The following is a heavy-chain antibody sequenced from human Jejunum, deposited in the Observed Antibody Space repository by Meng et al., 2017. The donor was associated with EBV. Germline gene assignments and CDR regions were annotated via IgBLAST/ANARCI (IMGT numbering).Heavy chain of an antibody. CDR2: ISSRSSTI. CDR3: AREMSTITCFDY. CDR1: GFTFRDYY. V-gene: IGHV3-11*01. J-gene: IGHJ4*02. Sequence: QGNLVGSGGCLVRLGGSFRLSVGASGFTFRDYYMAWVRQAPGKGLEWVSYISSRSSTIYYADSVKGRFTISRDNAHNSLYLQMNSLRAEDTAVYYCAREMSTITCFDYWGQGTLVTVSS. D-gene: IGHD5-24*01.